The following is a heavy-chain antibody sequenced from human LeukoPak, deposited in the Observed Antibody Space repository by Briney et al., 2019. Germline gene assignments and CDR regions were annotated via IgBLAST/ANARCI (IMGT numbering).Heavy chain of an antibody. CDR3: ARDDDFWSGYSRFDP. Sequence: PSETLSLTCTVSGGSISSYYWSWIRQPPGKGLEWIGYIYYSGSTNYNPSLKSRVTISVDTSKNQFSLKLSSVTAADTAVYYCARDDDFWSGYSRFDPWGQGTLVTVSS. V-gene: IGHV4-59*01. CDR1: GGSISSYY. CDR2: IYYSGST. D-gene: IGHD3-3*01. J-gene: IGHJ5*02.